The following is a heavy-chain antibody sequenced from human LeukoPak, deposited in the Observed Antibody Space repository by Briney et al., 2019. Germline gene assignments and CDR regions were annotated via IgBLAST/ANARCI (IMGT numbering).Heavy chain of an antibody. D-gene: IGHD3-3*01. CDR2: ISSSSSYI. CDR3: ARGRVTIFGVVKISFDY. CDR1: GFTFSSYS. J-gene: IGHJ4*02. Sequence: GGSLRLSCAASGFTFSSYSMNWVRQAPGKGLEWVSSISSSSSYIYYADSVKGRFTISRDNAKNSLYLQMNSLRAEDTAVYYCARGRVTIFGVVKISFDYWGQGTLVTVSP. V-gene: IGHV3-21*01.